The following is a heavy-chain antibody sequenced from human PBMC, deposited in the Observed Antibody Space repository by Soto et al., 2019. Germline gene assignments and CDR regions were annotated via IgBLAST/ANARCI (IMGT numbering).Heavy chain of an antibody. CDR1: GGSFSGYY. CDR3: ARSSLRGYGYGPYYFDY. V-gene: IGHV4-34*01. CDR2: INHSGST. Sequence: SETLSLTCAVYGGSFSGYYWSWIRQPPGKGLEWIGEINHSGSTNYNPSLKSRVTISVDTSKNQFSLKLSSVTAADTAVYYCARSSLRGYGYGPYYFDYWGQGTLVTVSS. D-gene: IGHD5-18*01. J-gene: IGHJ4*02.